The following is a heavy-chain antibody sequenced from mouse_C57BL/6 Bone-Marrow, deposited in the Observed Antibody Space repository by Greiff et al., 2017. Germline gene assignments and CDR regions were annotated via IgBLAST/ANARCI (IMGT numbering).Heavy chain of an antibody. Sequence: VQGVESGAELVRPGTSVKMSCKASGYTFTNYWIGWAKQRPGHGLEWIGDIYPGGGYTNYNEKFKGKATLTADKSSSTAYMQFSSLTSEDSAIYYCARKATTVGARGNWYFDVWGTGTTVTVSS. CDR2: IYPGGGYT. V-gene: IGHV1-63*01. J-gene: IGHJ1*03. CDR1: GYTFTNYW. CDR3: ARKATTVGARGNWYFDV. D-gene: IGHD1-1*01.